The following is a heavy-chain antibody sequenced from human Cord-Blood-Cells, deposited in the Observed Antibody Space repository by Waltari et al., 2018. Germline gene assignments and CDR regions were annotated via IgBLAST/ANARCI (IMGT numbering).Heavy chain of an antibody. CDR3: ARVGLSIAAYWYFDL. V-gene: IGHV3-7*01. Sequence: EVQLVESGGGLVQPGGSLRLSCAASGFTFSSYWMSWVRQAPGKGLEWVANIKQDGSEKYDVDSVKGRFTISRDNAKNSLYLQMNSLRAEDTAVYYCARVGLSIAAYWYFDLWGRGTLVTVSS. CDR2: IKQDGSEK. D-gene: IGHD6-6*01. J-gene: IGHJ2*01. CDR1: GFTFSSYW.